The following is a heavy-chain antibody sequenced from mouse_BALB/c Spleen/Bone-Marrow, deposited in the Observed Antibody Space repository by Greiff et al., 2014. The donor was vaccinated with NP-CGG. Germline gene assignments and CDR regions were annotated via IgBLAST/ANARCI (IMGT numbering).Heavy chain of an antibody. D-gene: IGHD3-3*01. CDR2: IDPADGNT. CDR3: AGDGAY. CDR1: GFNIKDTY. V-gene: IGHV14-3*02. J-gene: IGHJ3*01. Sequence: EVQLQQSGAELVKPGASVKLSCTASGFNIKDTYMHWVKQRPEQGLEWIGRIDPADGNTKYDPKFQGKATITADTSSKTTYLQHSSLTSEDTAVCYCAGDGAYWGQGTLVTVSA.